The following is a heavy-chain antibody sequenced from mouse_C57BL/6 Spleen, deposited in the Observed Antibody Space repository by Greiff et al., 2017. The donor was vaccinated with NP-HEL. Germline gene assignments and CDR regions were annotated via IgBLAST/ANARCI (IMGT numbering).Heavy chain of an antibody. CDR2: IDPANGNT. J-gene: IGHJ3*01. D-gene: IGHD2-10*02. V-gene: IGHV14-3*01. CDR3: APSSLTEAWFAY. CDR1: GFTIKNTY. Sequence: EVKLQQSVAELVRPGASVKLSCTASGFTIKNTYMHWVKQRPEQGLEWIGRIDPANGNTKYAPKFQGKATITADTSSNTAYLQLSSLTSEDAAIYYCAPSSLTEAWFAYWGQGTLVTVSA.